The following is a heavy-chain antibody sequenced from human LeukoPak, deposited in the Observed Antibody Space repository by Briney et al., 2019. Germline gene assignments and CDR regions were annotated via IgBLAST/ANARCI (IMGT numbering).Heavy chain of an antibody. D-gene: IGHD2-2*01. Sequence: ASVKISCKASGGTFSSYAISWVRQAPGQGLEWMGGIIPIFGTANYAQKFQGRVTITADESTSTAYMELSSLRSEDTAVYYCTRGPYCSRTSCYYYYYMDVWGKGTTVTVSS. V-gene: IGHV1-69*13. CDR2: IIPIFGTA. J-gene: IGHJ6*03. CDR3: TRGPYCSRTSCYYYYYMDV. CDR1: GGTFSSYA.